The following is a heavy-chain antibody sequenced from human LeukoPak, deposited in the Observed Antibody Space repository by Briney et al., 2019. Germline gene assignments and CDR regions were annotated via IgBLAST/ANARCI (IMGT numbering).Heavy chain of an antibody. CDR3: AKELFVAGTGGFDY. D-gene: IGHD6-19*01. CDR1: GFTFSSYG. J-gene: IGHJ4*02. Sequence: PGGSLRLSCAASGFTFSSYGMSWVRQAPGRGLKWVSAISGSGGSTYYADSVKGRFTISRDNSKNTLYLQMNSLRAEDTAVYYCAKELFVAGTGGFDYWGQGTLVTVSS. V-gene: IGHV3-23*01. CDR2: ISGSGGST.